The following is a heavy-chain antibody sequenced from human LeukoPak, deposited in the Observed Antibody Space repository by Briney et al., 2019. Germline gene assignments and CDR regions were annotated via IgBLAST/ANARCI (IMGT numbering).Heavy chain of an antibody. CDR1: GYTFTSYA. CDR2: INAGNGNT. D-gene: IGHD4-17*01. V-gene: IGHV1-3*01. J-gene: IGHJ5*02. Sequence: ASVKVSCKASGYTFTSYAMHLVRQAPGQRLEWMGWINAGNGNTKYSQKFQGRVTITRDTSASTAYMELSSLRSEDTAVYYCARDLTALDYGDYYNWFDPWGQGTLVTVSS. CDR3: ARDLTALDYGDYYNWFDP.